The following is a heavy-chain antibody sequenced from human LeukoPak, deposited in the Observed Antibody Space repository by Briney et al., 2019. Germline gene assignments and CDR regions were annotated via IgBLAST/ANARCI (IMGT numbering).Heavy chain of an antibody. CDR2: IFTGGST. J-gene: IGHJ4*02. Sequence: SETLSLTCTVSGGSINNGNHFWTWIRQPAGKGLEWIGRIFTGGSTNYNPSLESRLTMSIDTSKNQFSLKLSSVTAADTAVYYCARASGGYWGQGTLVTVSS. V-gene: IGHV4-61*02. CDR1: GGSINNGNHF. CDR3: ARASGGY. D-gene: IGHD3-10*01.